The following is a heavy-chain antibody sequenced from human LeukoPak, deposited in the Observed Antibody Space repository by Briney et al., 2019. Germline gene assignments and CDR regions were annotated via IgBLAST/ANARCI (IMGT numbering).Heavy chain of an antibody. Sequence: HPGGSLRLSCAASGFTFSSYGMHWVRQAPGKGLEGVAFIRYDGSNKYYADSVKGRFTISRDNSKNTLYLQMNSLRAEDTAVYYCTLWFGEGIDYWGQGTPVTVSS. J-gene: IGHJ4*02. CDR2: IRYDGSNK. CDR1: GFTFSSYG. CDR3: TLWFGEGIDY. D-gene: IGHD3-10*01. V-gene: IGHV3-30*02.